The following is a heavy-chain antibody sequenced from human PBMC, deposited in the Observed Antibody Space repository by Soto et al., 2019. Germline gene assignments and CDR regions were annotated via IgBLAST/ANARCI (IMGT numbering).Heavy chain of an antibody. J-gene: IGHJ3*02. D-gene: IGHD6-13*01. V-gene: IGHV3-48*03. CDR2: ISSSGSTI. CDR1: GLLFSSYE. CDR3: ARGHSSRWSLFDI. Sequence: PGRSLRLSSAASGLLFSSYEMNWVRQATGKGLEWVSYISSSGSTIYYADSVKGRFTISRDNAKNSLYLQMNSLRAQDTAVYHSARGHSSRWSLFDIWGQGTMVTVSS.